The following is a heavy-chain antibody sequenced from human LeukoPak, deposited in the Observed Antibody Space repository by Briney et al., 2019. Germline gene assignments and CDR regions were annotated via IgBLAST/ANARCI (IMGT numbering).Heavy chain of an antibody. D-gene: IGHD6-13*01. CDR1: GGSISSSSYY. CDR3: ARRSGTVDY. J-gene: IGHJ4*02. V-gene: IGHV4-39*01. Sequence: SETLSLTCTVSGGSISSSSYYWGWIRQPPGKGLEWIGSIYYSGITYYNPSLKSRVTISVDTSKNQFSLNLSSVTAADTAVYYCARRSGTVDYWGQGTLVTVSS. CDR2: IYYSGIT.